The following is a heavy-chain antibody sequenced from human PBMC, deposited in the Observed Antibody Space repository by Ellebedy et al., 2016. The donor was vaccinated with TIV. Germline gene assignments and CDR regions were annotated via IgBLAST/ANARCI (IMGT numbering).Heavy chain of an antibody. V-gene: IGHV4-59*01. Sequence: SETLSLXCTVSGGSISSYYWSWIRQPPGKGLEWIGYIYYSGSTNYNPSLKSRVTISVDTSKNQFSLKLSSVTAADTAVYYCARADSSPSTYYYYYGMDVWGQGTTVTVSS. CDR2: IYYSGST. J-gene: IGHJ6*02. CDR3: ARADSSPSTYYYYYGMDV. CDR1: GGSISSYY. D-gene: IGHD6-19*01.